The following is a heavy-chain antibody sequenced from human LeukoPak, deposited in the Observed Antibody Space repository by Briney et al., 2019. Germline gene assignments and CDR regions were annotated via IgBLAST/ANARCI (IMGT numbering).Heavy chain of an antibody. CDR1: GGTFSRYA. Sequence: ASVKVSCKASGGTFSRYAISWVRQAPGQGLEWMGRIIPILGIANYAQKFQGRVTITADKSTSTAYMELSSLRSEDTAVYYCARYVLAVAVSYYYGMDVWGQGTTVTVSS. J-gene: IGHJ6*02. D-gene: IGHD6-19*01. V-gene: IGHV1-69*04. CDR2: IIPILGIA. CDR3: ARYVLAVAVSYYYGMDV.